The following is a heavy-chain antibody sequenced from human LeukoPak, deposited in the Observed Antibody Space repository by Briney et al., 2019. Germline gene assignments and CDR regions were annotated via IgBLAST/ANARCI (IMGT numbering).Heavy chain of an antibody. CDR2: IYYSGST. CDR3: ARDIRHSSGYLDY. D-gene: IGHD3-22*01. CDR1: GGSISSSSYY. V-gene: IGHV4-39*07. Sequence: SETLSLTCTVSGGSISSSSYYWGWIRQPPGMGLEWIGSIYYSGSTYYNPSLKSRVTISVDTSKSQFSLKLSSVTAADTAVYYCARDIRHSSGYLDYWGQGTLVTVSS. J-gene: IGHJ4*02.